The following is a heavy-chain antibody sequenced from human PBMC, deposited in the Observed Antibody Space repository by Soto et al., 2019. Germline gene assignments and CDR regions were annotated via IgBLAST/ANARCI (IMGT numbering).Heavy chain of an antibody. V-gene: IGHV1-18*04. CDR1: GYTFTSYG. D-gene: IGHD3-10*01. CDR3: ARYSDYGPGLHYYYYYGMDV. Sequence: EASVKVSCKASGYTFTSYGISWVRQAPGQGLEWMGWISAYNGNTNYAQKLQGRVTMTTDTSTSTAYMELRSLRSDDTAVYYCARYSDYGPGLHYYYYYGMDVWGQGTTVTVSS. J-gene: IGHJ6*02. CDR2: ISAYNGNT.